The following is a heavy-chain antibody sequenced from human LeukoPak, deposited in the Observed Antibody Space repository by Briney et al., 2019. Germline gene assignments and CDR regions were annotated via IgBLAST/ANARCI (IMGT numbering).Heavy chain of an antibody. D-gene: IGHD4-17*01. CDR3: AKLTRLRPTRNYYGMDV. CDR2: ISYDGSNK. V-gene: IGHV3-30*18. CDR1: GFTFSSYG. Sequence: GGSLRLSCAASGFTFSSYGMHWVRQAPGKGLEWVVVISYDGSNKYYADSVKGRFTISRDNSKNTLYLQMNSLRAEDTAVYYCAKLTRLRPTRNYYGMDVWGQGTTVTVSS. J-gene: IGHJ6*02.